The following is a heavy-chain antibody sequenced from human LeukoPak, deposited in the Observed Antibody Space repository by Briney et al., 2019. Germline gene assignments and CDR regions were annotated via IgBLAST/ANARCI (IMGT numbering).Heavy chain of an antibody. CDR3: ARSFRWRNDYGDYEAGAFDI. D-gene: IGHD4-17*01. J-gene: IGHJ3*02. CDR2: IYTSGST. Sequence: PSETLSLTCTVSGGSINSRSYFWSWIRQPAGKGPEWIGRIYTSGSTNYNPSLKSRVTISVDTSRNQFSLKLSSVTAADTAVYYCARSFRWRNDYGDYEAGAFDIWGQGTMVTVSS. CDR1: GGSINSRSYF. V-gene: IGHV4-61*02.